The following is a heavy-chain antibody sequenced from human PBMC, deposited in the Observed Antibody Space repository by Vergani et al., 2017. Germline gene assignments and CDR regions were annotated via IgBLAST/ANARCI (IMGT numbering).Heavy chain of an antibody. D-gene: IGHD6-13*01. Sequence: VQLVESGGGLVKPGGSLRLSCTASGFTFGDYAMSWFRQAPGKGLEWVAVISYDGSNKYYADSVKGRFTISRDNSKNTLYLQMNSLRAEDTAVYYCARGKELGDNWFDPWGQGTLVTVSS. V-gene: IGHV3-30*04. CDR1: GFTFGDYA. CDR3: ARGKELGDNWFDP. J-gene: IGHJ5*02. CDR2: ISYDGSNK.